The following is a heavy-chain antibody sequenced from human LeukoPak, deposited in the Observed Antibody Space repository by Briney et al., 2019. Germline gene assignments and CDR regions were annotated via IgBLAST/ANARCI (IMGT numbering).Heavy chain of an antibody. CDR3: ARDSSRNNAFDI. D-gene: IGHD1-14*01. V-gene: IGHV3-30*02. Sequence: GGSLRLSCAASGFTFSSYGMHWVRQAPGKGLEWVAFIRYDGSNKYYADSVKGRFTISRDNSKNTLYLQMNSLRAEDTAVYYCARDSSRNNAFDIWGQGTMVTVSS. CDR1: GFTFSSYG. J-gene: IGHJ3*02. CDR2: IRYDGSNK.